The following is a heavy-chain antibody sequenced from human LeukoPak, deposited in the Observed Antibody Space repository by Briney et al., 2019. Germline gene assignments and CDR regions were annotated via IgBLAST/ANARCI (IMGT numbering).Heavy chain of an antibody. CDR1: GFTFSNYA. CDR3: AKDGSVQSSSWYRLPNFDF. V-gene: IGHV3-23*01. D-gene: IGHD6-13*01. CDR2: ISAGGGST. J-gene: IGHJ4*02. Sequence: GGSLRLSCAASGFTFSNYAVSWVRQAPGKGLDWVSYISAGGGSTYYADSVKGRFTMSRDNSKNTLYLQMNSLRAEDTAVYYCAKDGSVQSSSWYRLPNFDFWGQGTLVTVSS.